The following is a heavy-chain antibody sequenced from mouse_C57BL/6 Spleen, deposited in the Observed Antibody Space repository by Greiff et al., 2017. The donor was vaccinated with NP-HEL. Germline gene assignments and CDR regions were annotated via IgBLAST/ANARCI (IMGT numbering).Heavy chain of an antibody. V-gene: IGHV5-4*01. CDR3: ARFITTVVAHYFDY. J-gene: IGHJ2*01. CDR1: GFTFSSYA. Sequence: EVHLVESGGGLVKPGGSLKLSCAASGFTFSSYAMSWVRQTPEKRLEWVATISDGGSYTYYPDNVKGRFTISRDNAKNNLYLQMSHLKSEDTAMYYGARFITTVVAHYFDYWGQGTTLTVSS. CDR2: ISDGGSYT. D-gene: IGHD1-1*01.